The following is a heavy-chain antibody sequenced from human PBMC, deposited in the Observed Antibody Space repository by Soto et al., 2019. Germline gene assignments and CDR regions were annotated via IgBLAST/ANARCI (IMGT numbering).Heavy chain of an antibody. J-gene: IGHJ3*02. D-gene: IGHD4-17*01. Sequence: QMQLVESGGGLVQPGRSLRLSCAASGFTFGPYAMHWVRQAPGKGLEWVAIISFDASNEDYTDSVKGRFTVSRDNSKNTLYLQMNSLRREDTAVYYCAREDDGDYNGDFDIWGQGTVVTVSS. CDR1: GFTFGPYA. CDR3: AREDDGDYNGDFDI. V-gene: IGHV3-30*04. CDR2: ISFDASNE.